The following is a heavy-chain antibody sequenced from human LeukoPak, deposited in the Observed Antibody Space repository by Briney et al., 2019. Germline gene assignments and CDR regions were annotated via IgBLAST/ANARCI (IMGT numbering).Heavy chain of an antibody. J-gene: IGHJ6*02. D-gene: IGHD5-12*01. CDR3: AREVRGYDYARYYYYYYGMDV. CDR1: GFTFSDYH. V-gene: IGHV3-11*01. Sequence: GGSLRLSCAASGFTFSDYHMSWIRQAPGKGLEWVSYISSSGSTIYYADSVKGRFTISRDNAKNSLYLQMNSLRAEDTAVYYCAREVRGYDYARYYYYYYGMDVWGQGTTVTVSS. CDR2: ISSSGSTI.